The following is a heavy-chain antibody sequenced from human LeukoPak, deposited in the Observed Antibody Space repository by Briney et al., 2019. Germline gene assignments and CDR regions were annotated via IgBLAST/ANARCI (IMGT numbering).Heavy chain of an antibody. D-gene: IGHD6-13*01. CDR3: AKEGREQLVTFYYYYYMDV. V-gene: IGHV3-30*04. CDR1: GFTFSSYA. J-gene: IGHJ6*03. CDR2: ISSDGSNK. Sequence: QSGGSLRLSCAASGFTFSSYAMHWVRQAPGKGLEWVAVISSDGSNKYYADSVKGRFTISRDNSKNTLYLQMNSLRAEDTAVYYCAKEGREQLVTFYYYYYMDVWGKGTTVTISS.